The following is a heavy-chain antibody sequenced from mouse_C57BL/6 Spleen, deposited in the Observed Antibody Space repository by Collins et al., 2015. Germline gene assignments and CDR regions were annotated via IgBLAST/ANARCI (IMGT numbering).Heavy chain of an antibody. CDR1: GYTFTDYY. CDR3: VGYGNYPYYFDY. D-gene: IGHD2-1*01. J-gene: IGHJ2*01. V-gene: IGHV1-26*01. Sequence: SCKASGYTFTDYYMNWVKQSHGKSLEWIGDINPNNGGTTYNQKFKGKATLTVDKSSSTAYMELRSLTSEDSAVYYCVGYGNYPYYFDYWGQGTTLTVSS. CDR2: INPNNGGT.